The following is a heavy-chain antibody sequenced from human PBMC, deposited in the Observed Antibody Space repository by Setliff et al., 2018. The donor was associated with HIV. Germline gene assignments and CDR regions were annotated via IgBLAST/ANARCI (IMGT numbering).Heavy chain of an antibody. CDR1: NGSFNGYY. CDR3: ALLDVPFIVKSIPPL. D-gene: IGHD2-21*01. Sequence: SETLSLTCAVYNGSFNGYYWSWIRQTPGKGLGWIGEINRSGGTTYNPSLNGRVAISVDTSKNQFSLKLISLTVADTAVYYCALLDVPFIVKSIPPLWGQGTLVTVSS. CDR2: INRSGGT. J-gene: IGHJ4*02. V-gene: IGHV4-34*01.